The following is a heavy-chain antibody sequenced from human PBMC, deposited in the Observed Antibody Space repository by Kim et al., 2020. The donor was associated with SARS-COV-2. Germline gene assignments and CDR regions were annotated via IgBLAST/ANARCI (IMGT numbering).Heavy chain of an antibody. CDR2: IYYSGST. CDR1: GGSISSGGYY. CDR3: ARDNSMVRGVPARPTDYYYGMDV. D-gene: IGHD3-10*01. J-gene: IGHJ6*02. Sequence: SETLSLTCTVSGGSISSGGYYWSWIRQHPGKGLEWIGYIYYSGSTYYNPSLKSRVTISVDTSKNQFSLKLSSVTAADTAVYYCARDNSMVRGVPARPTDYYYGMDVWGQGTTVTVSS. V-gene: IGHV4-31*03.